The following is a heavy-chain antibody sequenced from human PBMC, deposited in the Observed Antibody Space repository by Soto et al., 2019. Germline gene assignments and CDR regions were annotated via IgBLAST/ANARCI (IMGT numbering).Heavy chain of an antibody. D-gene: IGHD3-22*01. V-gene: IGHV1-69*13. CDR1: GGTFSSYA. Sequence: SVKVSCKTSGGTFSSYAISWVRQAPGQGLEWMGGIIPIFGTANYAQKFQGRVTITADESTSTAYMELSSLRSEDTAVYYCACRYYYDSSGYAIRGYYYYGMDDWGQGTTVTFSS. J-gene: IGHJ6*02. CDR3: ACRYYYDSSGYAIRGYYYYGMDD. CDR2: IIPIFGTA.